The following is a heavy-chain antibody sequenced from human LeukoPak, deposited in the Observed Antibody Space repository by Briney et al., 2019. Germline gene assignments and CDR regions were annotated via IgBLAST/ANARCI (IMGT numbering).Heavy chain of an antibody. V-gene: IGHV4-39*01. CDR3: ARSYCSSTTCYAVGAFDV. CDR1: GGSISSSRYY. CDR2: ISYSGST. Sequence: SETLSLTCTVSGGSISSSRYYWGWVRQPPGKGLEWIGSISYSGSTYYNPSLKSRVTMFVDMSNNQFSLKLRSVTAADTAVYYCARSYCSSTTCYAVGAFDVWGQGTMVTVSS. D-gene: IGHD2-2*01. J-gene: IGHJ3*01.